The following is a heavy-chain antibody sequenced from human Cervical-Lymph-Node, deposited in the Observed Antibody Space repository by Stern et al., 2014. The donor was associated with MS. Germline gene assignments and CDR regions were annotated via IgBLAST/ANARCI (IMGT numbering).Heavy chain of an antibody. D-gene: IGHD2-15*01. CDR1: GYTFTSYA. CDR2: IKTNTGNQ. CDR3: ARAELLYYYYGMDV. V-gene: IGHV7-4-1*02. Sequence: QVQLVQSGSELKKPRASVKVSCKASGYTFTSYAMNWVRQAPGQGIEGMGLIKTNTGNQTDAQGFKRRLVFSFDTSVSTAYLQISSLKAEDTAVYYCARAELLYYYYGMDVWGQGTTVTVSS. J-gene: IGHJ6*02.